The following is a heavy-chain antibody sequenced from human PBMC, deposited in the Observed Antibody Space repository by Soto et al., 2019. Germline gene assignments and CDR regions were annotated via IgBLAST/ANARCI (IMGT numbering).Heavy chain of an antibody. CDR3: AGTGYCSGGSCYTNWFDP. J-gene: IGHJ5*02. V-gene: IGHV1-69*13. CDR1: GGTFSSYA. CDR2: IIPIFGTA. Sequence: GASVKVSCKASGGTFSSYAISWVRQAPGQGLEWMGGIIPIFGTANYAQKFQGRVTITADESTNTAYMELSSLRSEDTAVYYCAGTGYCSGGSCYTNWFDPWGQGTLVTVSS. D-gene: IGHD2-15*01.